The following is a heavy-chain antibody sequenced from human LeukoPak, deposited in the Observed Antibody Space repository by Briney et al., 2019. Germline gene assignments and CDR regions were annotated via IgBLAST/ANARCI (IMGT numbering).Heavy chain of an antibody. V-gene: IGHV3-23*01. CDR3: AKDRQLRYFDWLFIPFDY. J-gene: IGHJ4*02. Sequence: PGGSLRLSCAASGFTFSSYAMSWVRQAPGKGLEWVSAISGSGGSTYYADSGKGRFTISRDNSKNTLYLQMNSLRAEDTAVYYCAKDRQLRYFDWLFIPFDYWGQGTLVTVSS. CDR1: GFTFSSYA. D-gene: IGHD3-9*01. CDR2: ISGSGGST.